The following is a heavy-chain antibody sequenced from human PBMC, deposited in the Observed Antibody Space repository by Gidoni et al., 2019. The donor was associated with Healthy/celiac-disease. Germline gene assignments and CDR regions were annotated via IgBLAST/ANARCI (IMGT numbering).Heavy chain of an antibody. CDR1: GWSFSGYY. Sequence: QVQLQQWGAGLLTPSDTLSLTCAVYGWSFSGYYWSWIRQPPGKGLEWIGEINHSGSTNYNPSLKSRVTISVDTSKNQFSLKLSSVTAADTAVYYCARRIAVAGTGFDYWGQGTLVTVSS. D-gene: IGHD6-19*01. V-gene: IGHV4-34*01. CDR2: INHSGST. J-gene: IGHJ4*02. CDR3: ARRIAVAGTGFDY.